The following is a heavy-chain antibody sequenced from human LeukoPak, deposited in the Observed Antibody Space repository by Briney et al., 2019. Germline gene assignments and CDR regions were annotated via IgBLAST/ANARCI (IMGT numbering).Heavy chain of an antibody. CDR1: GYTLTELS. V-gene: IGHV1-24*01. Sequence: ASVKVSCKVSGYTLTELSMHWVRQAPGKGLEWMGGFDPEDGETIYAQKFQGRVTMTEDTSTDTAYMELSSLRSEDTAVYYCATQYDFWSGYHPDAFDIWGQGTMVTVSS. CDR2: FDPEDGET. J-gene: IGHJ3*02. D-gene: IGHD3-3*01. CDR3: ATQYDFWSGYHPDAFDI.